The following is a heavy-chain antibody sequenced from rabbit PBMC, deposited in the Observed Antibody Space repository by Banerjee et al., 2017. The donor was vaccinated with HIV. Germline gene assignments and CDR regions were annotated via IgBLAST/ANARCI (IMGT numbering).Heavy chain of an antibody. J-gene: IGHJ4*01. CDR1: GFSFSNKYV. Sequence: QQQLEESGGGLVKPEGSLTLSCTASGFSFSNKYVMCWVRQAPGKGLEWIACINTSTGNTVYASWAKGRFTISKTSSTTVTLQMTSLTAADTATYFCGRDRDGDAGYGSLALWGPGTLVTVS. D-gene: IGHD6-1*01. CDR2: INTSTGNT. V-gene: IGHV1S45*01. CDR3: GRDRDGDAGYGSLAL.